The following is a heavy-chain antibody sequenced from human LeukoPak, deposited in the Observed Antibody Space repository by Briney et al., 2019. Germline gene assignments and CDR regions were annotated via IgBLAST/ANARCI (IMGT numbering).Heavy chain of an antibody. CDR3: AKGTGRYWTFFDS. Sequence: GGSLRLSCAASGFTFDDYAMHWVRQAPGKGLEWVSGISWNSGSIDYAHSVKGRFTISIDTAKNSLYLQMNSLRPEDTALYYCAKGTGRYWTFFDSWGQGTLVTVSS. J-gene: IGHJ4*02. D-gene: IGHD1-26*01. CDR1: GFTFDDYA. CDR2: ISWNSGSI. V-gene: IGHV3-9*01.